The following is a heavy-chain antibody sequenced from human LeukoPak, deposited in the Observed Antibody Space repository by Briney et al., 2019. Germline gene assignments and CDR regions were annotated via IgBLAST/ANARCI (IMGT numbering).Heavy chain of an antibody. D-gene: IGHD3-10*01. Sequence: GGSLRLSCAASGFTFSSYWMHWVRQAPGKGLEWVSYISSSGSTIYYADSVKGRFTISRDNAKNSLYLQMNSLRAEDTAVYYCARARECPSLFDYWGQGTLVTVSS. J-gene: IGHJ4*02. CDR3: ARARECPSLFDY. V-gene: IGHV3-48*04. CDR1: GFTFSSYW. CDR2: ISSSGSTI.